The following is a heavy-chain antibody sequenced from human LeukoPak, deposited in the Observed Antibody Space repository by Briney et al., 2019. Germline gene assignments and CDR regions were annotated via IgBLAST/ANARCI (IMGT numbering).Heavy chain of an antibody. CDR1: GFTFSSYW. J-gene: IGHJ4*02. V-gene: IGHV3-74*01. Sequence: GGSLRLSCAASGFTFSSYWMHWVRQAPGKGLVWVARINTNGSPTQYADSVKGRFTISRDNAKTTLYLQMNSLRDEDTAVYYCAGDLISGSGSLGYWGQGALVTVSS. D-gene: IGHD3-10*01. CDR2: INTNGSPT. CDR3: AGDLISGSGSLGY.